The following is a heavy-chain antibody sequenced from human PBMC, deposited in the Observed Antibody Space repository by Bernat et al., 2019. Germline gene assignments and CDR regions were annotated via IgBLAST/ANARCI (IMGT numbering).Heavy chain of an antibody. D-gene: IGHD3-10*01. CDR1: GFTFSNAW. J-gene: IGHJ4*02. CDR3: TTVTTYYYGSGSYYRVDY. CDR2: IKSKTDGGTT. Sequence: VQLVESGGGVVQPGGSLRLSCATSGFTFSNAWMNWVRQAPGKGLEWVGRIKSKTDGGTTDYAAPVKGRFTISRDDSKNTLYLQMNSLKTEDTAVYYCTTVTTYYYGSGSYYRVDYWGQGTLVTVSS. V-gene: IGHV3-15*07.